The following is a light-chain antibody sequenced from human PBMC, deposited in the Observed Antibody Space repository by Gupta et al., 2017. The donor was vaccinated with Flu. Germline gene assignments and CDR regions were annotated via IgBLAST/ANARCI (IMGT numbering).Light chain of an antibody. CDR1: NIGSKS. CDR3: QVCERNSARPGV. J-gene: IGLJ1*01. CDR2: NNG. V-gene: IGLV3-21*02. Sequence: SSVLTQPSSVSLPPGQAASISCGGDNIGSKSVHWYQHKPGQAPVLVVYNNGGRHSWIPERFSAFNSGNAATLTINRVEAGDEADYYCQVCERNSARPGVFGPGTRVTVL.